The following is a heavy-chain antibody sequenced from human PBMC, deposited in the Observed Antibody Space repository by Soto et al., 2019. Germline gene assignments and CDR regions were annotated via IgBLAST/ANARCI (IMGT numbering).Heavy chain of an antibody. Sequence: EVQLVESGGGLVKPGGSLRLSCAASGFTFSSYSMNWVRQAPGKGLEWVSSISSSSSYIYYADSVKGRFTISRDNAKNSPLLQMNSLRAGDTAVYYCARIWWCGGSCYFGSSSYYYYYYMDVWGKGTTVTVSS. CDR3: ARIWWCGGSCYFGSSSYYYYYYMDV. V-gene: IGHV3-21*01. D-gene: IGHD2-15*01. CDR1: GFTFSSYS. J-gene: IGHJ6*03. CDR2: ISSSSSYI.